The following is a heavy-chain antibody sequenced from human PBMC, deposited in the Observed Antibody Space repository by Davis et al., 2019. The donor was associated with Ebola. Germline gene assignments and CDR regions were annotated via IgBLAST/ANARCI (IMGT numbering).Heavy chain of an antibody. V-gene: IGHV4-4*02. CDR3: ARVQQQLEPFDY. J-gene: IGHJ4*02. CDR2: IYHSGST. D-gene: IGHD6-13*01. CDR1: GFTFSSYA. Sequence: GSLRLSCAASGFTFSSYAMHWVRQPPGKGLEWIGEIYHSGSTNYNPSLKSRVTISVDKSKNQFSLKLSSVTAADTAVYYCARVQQQLEPFDYWGQGTLVTVSS.